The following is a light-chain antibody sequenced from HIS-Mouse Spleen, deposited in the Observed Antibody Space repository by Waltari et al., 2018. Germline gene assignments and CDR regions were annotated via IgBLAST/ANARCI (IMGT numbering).Light chain of an antibody. V-gene: IGLV3-10*01. CDR2: EDS. Sequence: SYELTQPPSVSVSPGQTARITCSGTALPKKSYYWYQQKSGQAPVLVIYEDSKRPSGIPERFSGSSSGTMATLTISGAQVEDEADYYCYSTDSSGNHRVFGGGTKLTVL. CDR3: YSTDSSGNHRV. J-gene: IGLJ2*01. CDR1: ALPKKS.